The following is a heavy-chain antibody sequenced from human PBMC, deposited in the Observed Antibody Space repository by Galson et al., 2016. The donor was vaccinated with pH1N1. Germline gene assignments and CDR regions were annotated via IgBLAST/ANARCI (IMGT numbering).Heavy chain of an antibody. CDR1: GDFISSGGYY. J-gene: IGHJ6*02. Sequence: TLSLTCTVSGDFISSGGYYWSWIRRHPGKGLEWIGYIYYSAFTYYNPSLESRLTISLDSSNNQFSLSLNSVTAADTADYYRARGILRYFDRSQKPPLPMWMDVWGQGTTVTVSS. V-gene: IGHV4-31*03. CDR2: IYYSAFT. CDR3: ARGILRYFDRSQKPPLPMWMDV. D-gene: IGHD3-9*01.